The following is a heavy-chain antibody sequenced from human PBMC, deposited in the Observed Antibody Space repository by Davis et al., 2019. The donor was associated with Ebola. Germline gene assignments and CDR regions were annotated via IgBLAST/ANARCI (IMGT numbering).Heavy chain of an antibody. V-gene: IGHV3-11*04. CDR2: ITSSGNTM. CDR3: ARDRRDGYNPFDY. Sequence: GGSLRLSCAASGFTFSDYYMSWIRQAPGKGLEWVSYITSSGNTMYYADSVKGRFTISRDNAKNSLYLQMNSLRDEDTAVYYCARDRRDGYNPFDYWGQGTLVTVSS. CDR1: GFTFSDYY. J-gene: IGHJ4*02. D-gene: IGHD5-24*01.